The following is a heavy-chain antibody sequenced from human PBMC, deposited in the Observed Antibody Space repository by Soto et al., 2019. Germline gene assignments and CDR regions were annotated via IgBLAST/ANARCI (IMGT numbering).Heavy chain of an antibody. CDR1: GFTFSSYA. Sequence: GGSLRLSCAASGFTFSSYAMHWVRQAPGKGLEYVSAISSNGGSTYYANSVKGRFTISRDNSKNTLYLQMGSLRAEDMAVYYCASGMCSSTSCYRIDYWGQGTLVTVSS. CDR2: ISSNGGST. D-gene: IGHD2-2*01. J-gene: IGHJ4*02. V-gene: IGHV3-64*01. CDR3: ASGMCSSTSCYRIDY.